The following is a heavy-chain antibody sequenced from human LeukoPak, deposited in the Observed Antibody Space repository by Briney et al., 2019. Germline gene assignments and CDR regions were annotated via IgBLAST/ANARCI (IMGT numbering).Heavy chain of an antibody. CDR2: IYYSGST. Sequence: SETLSLTCTVSGGSISCYYWSWIRQPPGKGLAWMGYIYYSGSTNYNPSLKSRVTISVDTSKNQLSLKLSSVTAADTAVYYCARGFYNWNDGVDYWGQGTLVTVSS. CDR3: ARGFYNWNDGVDY. D-gene: IGHD1-20*01. J-gene: IGHJ4*02. V-gene: IGHV4-59*01. CDR1: GGSISCYY.